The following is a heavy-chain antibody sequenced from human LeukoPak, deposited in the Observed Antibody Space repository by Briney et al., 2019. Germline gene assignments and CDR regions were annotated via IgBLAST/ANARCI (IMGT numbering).Heavy chain of an antibody. CDR1: GFTFSSYS. D-gene: IGHD1-14*01. CDR2: ISTSSSYI. V-gene: IGHV3-21*01. Sequence: GGSLRLSCAASGFTFSSYSMNWVRQAPGKGLEWVSSISTSSSYIYYADSVKGRFTISRDNAKNSLYLQMNSLRAEDTAVYYCARGRFTDNGVFDYWGRGTMVIVSS. CDR3: ARGRFTDNGVFDY. J-gene: IGHJ4*02.